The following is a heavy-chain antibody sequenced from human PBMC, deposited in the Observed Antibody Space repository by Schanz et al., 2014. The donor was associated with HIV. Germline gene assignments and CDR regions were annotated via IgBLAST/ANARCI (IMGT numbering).Heavy chain of an antibody. D-gene: IGHD2-15*01. CDR2: INHSGST. V-gene: IGHV4-34*06. CDR1: GGSFSGYY. CDR3: GRYDSPVVDV. J-gene: IGHJ6*02. Sequence: QVQLQQWGAGLLKPSETLSLTCAVYGGSFSGYYWSWIRQSPGKGLEWIGEINHSGSTNYNPSLKSRVTISVDTSKRQFSLKLASVTAADTAVYYCGRYDSPVVDVWGQGTTVIVSS.